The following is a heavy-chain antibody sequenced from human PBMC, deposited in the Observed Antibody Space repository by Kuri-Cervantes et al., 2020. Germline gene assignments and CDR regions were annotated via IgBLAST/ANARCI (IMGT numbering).Heavy chain of an antibody. CDR1: GFTFSSYG. CDR3: AKEEWLVPSAEDY. Sequence: GGSLRLSCAASGFTFSSYGMHWVRQAPGKGLEWVAVISYDGSNKYYADSVKGRFTISRDNSKNTLYLQMNSLRAEDTAVYYCAKEEWLVPSAEDYWGQGTLVTVSS. V-gene: IGHV3-30*07. D-gene: IGHD6-19*01. J-gene: IGHJ4*02. CDR2: ISYDGSNK.